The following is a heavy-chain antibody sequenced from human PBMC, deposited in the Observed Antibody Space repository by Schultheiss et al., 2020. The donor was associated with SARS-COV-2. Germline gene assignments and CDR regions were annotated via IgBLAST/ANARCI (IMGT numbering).Heavy chain of an antibody. CDR3: ARGAVAVPRGFFDY. CDR1: GFTFSSYA. D-gene: IGHD6-19*01. J-gene: IGHJ4*02. CDR2: ISYDGSNK. Sequence: GESLKISCAASGFTFSSYAMHWVRQAPGKGLEWVAVISYDGSNKYYADSVKGRFTISRDNSKNTLYLQMNSLRAEDTAVYYCARGAVAVPRGFFDYWGQGTLVTVSS. V-gene: IGHV3-30-3*01.